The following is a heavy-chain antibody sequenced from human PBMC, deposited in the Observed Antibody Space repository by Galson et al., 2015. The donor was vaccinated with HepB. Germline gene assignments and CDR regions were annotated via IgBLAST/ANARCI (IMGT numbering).Heavy chain of an antibody. V-gene: IGHV3-33*01. Sequence: SLRLSCAAPGFTFSSYAMHWVRQAPGKGLEWVAGIWYDGSNKHYEDSVKGRFTISRDNSQNTLYLQMNGLRAEDAAVYYCARHPTAFYDFWSGYSDSWFDPWGQGTLITVSS. J-gene: IGHJ5*02. CDR3: ARHPTAFYDFWSGYSDSWFDP. D-gene: IGHD3-3*01. CDR1: GFTFSSYA. CDR2: IWYDGSNK.